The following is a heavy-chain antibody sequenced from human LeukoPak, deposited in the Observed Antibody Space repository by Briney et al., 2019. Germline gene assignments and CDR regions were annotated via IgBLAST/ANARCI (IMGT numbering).Heavy chain of an antibody. CDR2: ISSSSSTI. CDR3: ARHPPYGGSPYYYYMDV. Sequence: GGSLILSCVASGFTFSSYSMNWVRQAPGKGLEWVSYISSSSSTIYYADSVKGRFTISRDNAKNSLYLQINSLRAEDTAVYYCARHPPYGGSPYYYYMDVWGKGTTVTVSS. D-gene: IGHD2-15*01. J-gene: IGHJ6*03. V-gene: IGHV3-48*01. CDR1: GFTFSSYS.